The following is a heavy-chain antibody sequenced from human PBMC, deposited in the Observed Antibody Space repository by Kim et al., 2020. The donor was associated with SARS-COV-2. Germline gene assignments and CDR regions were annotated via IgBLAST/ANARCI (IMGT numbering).Heavy chain of an antibody. D-gene: IGHD3-10*01. J-gene: IGHJ2*01. CDR3: ARRGSGSYRYFDL. Sequence: SPPFQGQVTISADKSISTAYLQWSSLKASDTAMYYCARRGSGSYRYFDLWGRGTLVTVSS. V-gene: IGHV5-51*01.